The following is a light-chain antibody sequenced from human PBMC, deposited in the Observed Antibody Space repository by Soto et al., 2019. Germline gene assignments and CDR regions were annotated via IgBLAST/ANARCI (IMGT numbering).Light chain of an antibody. CDR3: QQYGGSPRT. J-gene: IGKJ1*01. V-gene: IGKV3-20*01. CDR2: GAA. Sequence: EIVLTQFPDTLSLSPGERATLSCRASLSLSSNSLAWYQQKRGQAPRLLIHGAASRATGIPDRFSGSGSGTACHLTISILEPEDFAVYYCQQYGGSPRTFGQGTQVEVK. CDR1: LSLSSNS.